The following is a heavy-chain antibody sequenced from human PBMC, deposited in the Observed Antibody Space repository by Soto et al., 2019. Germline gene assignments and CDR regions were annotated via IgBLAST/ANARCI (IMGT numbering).Heavy chain of an antibody. CDR2: ISYDGSNK. V-gene: IGHV3-30*03. J-gene: IGHJ3*02. Sequence: PGGSLRLSCAASGFTFSRYGMHWVRQAPGKGLEWVAVISYDGSNKYYADSVKGRFTISRDNSKNTLYLQMNSLRAEDTAVYYCWVVAATYDAFDIWGQGTMVTVSS. CDR3: WVVAATYDAFDI. D-gene: IGHD2-15*01. CDR1: GFTFSRYG.